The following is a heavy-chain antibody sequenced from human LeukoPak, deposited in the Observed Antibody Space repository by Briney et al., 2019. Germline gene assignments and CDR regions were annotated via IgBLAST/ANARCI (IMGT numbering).Heavy chain of an antibody. V-gene: IGHV3-48*03. CDR1: GFTFSSYE. J-gene: IGHJ6*03. CDR2: ISSSSSTI. Sequence: GGSLRLSCAASGFTFSSYEMNWVRQAPGKGLEWVSYISSSSSTIYCADSVKGRFTISRDNAKNSLYLQMNSLRAEDTAVYYCASEYSSSSPHYYYYYYMDVWGKGTTVTVSS. D-gene: IGHD6-6*01. CDR3: ASEYSSSSPHYYYYYYMDV.